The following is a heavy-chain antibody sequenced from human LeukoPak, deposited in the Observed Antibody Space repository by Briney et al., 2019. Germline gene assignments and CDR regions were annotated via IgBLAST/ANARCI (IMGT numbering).Heavy chain of an antibody. D-gene: IGHD2-21*01. CDR2: ISWNSGSI. V-gene: IGHV3-9*01. CDR3: AKEFNRGLPDY. J-gene: IGHJ4*02. CDR1: GFTFDDYA. Sequence: PGGSLRLSCAASGFTFDDYAMHWVRQAPGKGLEWVSGISWNSGSIGYADSVKGRFTISRDNSKNTLYLQMSSLRAEDTAVYYCAKEFNRGLPDYWGQGTLVTVPS.